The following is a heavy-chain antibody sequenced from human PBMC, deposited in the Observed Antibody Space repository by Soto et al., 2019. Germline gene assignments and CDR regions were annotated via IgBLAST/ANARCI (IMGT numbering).Heavy chain of an antibody. D-gene: IGHD2-15*01. CDR1: GGSFYAYQ. Sequence: PWETLSLTCVVHGGSFYAYQWTWFRQFPGEGLKWIGDINHTGTVKYNTTLGSRVAMSIDTSKEQFSLELTSVTAADSAIYFCARGPLPLVRRHFWFDPWGQGTLVTVSS. V-gene: IGHV4-34*01. J-gene: IGHJ5*02. CDR3: ARGPLPLVRRHFWFDP. CDR2: INHTGTV.